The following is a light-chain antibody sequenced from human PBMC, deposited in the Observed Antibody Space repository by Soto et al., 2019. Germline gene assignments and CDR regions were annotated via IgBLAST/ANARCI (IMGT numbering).Light chain of an antibody. CDR2: DVS. J-gene: IGLJ2*01. CDR3: SSNTSTSTVV. CDR1: SSDVGGYNY. V-gene: IGLV2-14*03. Sequence: QSVLTQPASVSGSPGQSITISCTGTSSDVGGYNYVSWYQHHPGKAPKLMIYDVSNRPSGVSNRFSGSKSDNTASLTISGLQAEDEADYYCSSNTSTSTVVFGGGTQLTVL.